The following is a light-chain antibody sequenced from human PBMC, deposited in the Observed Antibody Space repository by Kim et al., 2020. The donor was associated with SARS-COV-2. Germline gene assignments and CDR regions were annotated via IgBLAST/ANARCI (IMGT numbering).Light chain of an antibody. V-gene: IGLV2-18*02. CDR2: EVS. Sequence: GQSVTLSCTGTSSDVGSYNRVSWYQQPPGTAPKVIIYEVSDRPSGVPDRFSGSKSGNTASLTISGLQAEDEADYYCSSFTTSATYVFGTGTKVTVL. CDR1: SSDVGSYNR. CDR3: SSFTTSATYV. J-gene: IGLJ1*01.